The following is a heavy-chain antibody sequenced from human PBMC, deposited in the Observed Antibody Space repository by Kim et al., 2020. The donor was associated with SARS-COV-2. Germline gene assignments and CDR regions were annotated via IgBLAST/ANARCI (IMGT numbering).Heavy chain of an antibody. Sequence: TTNYNPALTSRVTIAVDTSKKQFSLKLNSVTTADTAVYYCARDRQVFDYWGRGTLVTVSS. CDR2: TT. J-gene: IGHJ4*02. V-gene: IGHV4-59*01. CDR3: ARDRQVFDY.